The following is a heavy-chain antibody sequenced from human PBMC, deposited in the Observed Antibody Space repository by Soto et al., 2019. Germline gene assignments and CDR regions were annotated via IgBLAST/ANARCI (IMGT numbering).Heavy chain of an antibody. CDR2: IYYSGST. CDR1: GGSISSSSYY. Sequence: SETLSLTCTVSGGSISSSSYYWGWIRQPTGKGLEWIGSIYYSGSTYYNPSLKSRVTISVDTSKNQFSLKLSSVTAADTAVYYCARVSAYSSGWLENYYMDVWGKGTTVTVSS. V-gene: IGHV4-39*01. D-gene: IGHD6-19*01. CDR3: ARVSAYSSGWLENYYMDV. J-gene: IGHJ6*03.